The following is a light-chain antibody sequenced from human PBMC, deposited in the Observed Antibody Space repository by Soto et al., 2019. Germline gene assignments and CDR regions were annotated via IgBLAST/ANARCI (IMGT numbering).Light chain of an antibody. J-gene: IGKJ2*01. V-gene: IGKV3-15*01. CDR3: QQYNNWPPMYT. CDR2: GAS. CDR1: QSISNN. Sequence: EIVMTQSPATLSVSPGQRATLSCRASQSISNNLAWYQQRPGQPPRLLIYGASTRATGVPARFSGSGSGTEFTLSISGLQSEDFAVYYCQQYNNWPPMYTFGQGTKLEIK.